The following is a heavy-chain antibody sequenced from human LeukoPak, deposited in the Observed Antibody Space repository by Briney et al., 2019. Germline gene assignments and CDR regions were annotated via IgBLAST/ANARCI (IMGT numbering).Heavy chain of an antibody. CDR1: GFTVSSNY. V-gene: IGHV3-53*01. Sequence: PGGSLRLSCAASGFTVSSNYMSWVRQAPGKGLEWVSVIYSGGSTYYADSLKGRFTISRDNYKNTLYLQMNSLRAEDTAVYYCARDLGQQLPIWGQGTLVTVSS. CDR2: IYSGGST. D-gene: IGHD6-13*01. J-gene: IGHJ4*02. CDR3: ARDLGQQLPI.